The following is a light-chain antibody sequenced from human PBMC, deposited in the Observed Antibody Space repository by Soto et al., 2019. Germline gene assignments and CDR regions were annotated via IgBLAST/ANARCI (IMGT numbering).Light chain of an antibody. CDR3: QSFDNSLSGSV. J-gene: IGLJ2*01. CDR2: EGS. CDR1: SSDVGSYNL. Sequence: QSALTQPASVSGSPGQSITISCTGTSSDVGSYNLVSWYQQHPGKAPKLMIYEGSKRPSGVPDRFSGSKSDTSASLAITGLQAEDEADYYCQSFDNSLSGSVFGGGTKVTVL. V-gene: IGLV2-14*02.